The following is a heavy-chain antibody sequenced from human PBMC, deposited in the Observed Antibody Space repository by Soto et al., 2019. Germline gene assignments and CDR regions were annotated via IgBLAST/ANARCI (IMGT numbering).Heavy chain of an antibody. V-gene: IGHV1-69*13. D-gene: IGHD6-19*01. J-gene: IGHJ5*02. CDR1: NYTFINFG. CDR3: ARENSSGPYNWFDP. Sequence: SVKVSCKASNYTFINFGISWVRQAPGQGLEWMGWIIPINGKTNYAQKFQGRVTITADESTSTAYMELSSLRSEDTAVYYCARENSSGPYNWFDPWGQGTLVTVSS. CDR2: IIPINGKT.